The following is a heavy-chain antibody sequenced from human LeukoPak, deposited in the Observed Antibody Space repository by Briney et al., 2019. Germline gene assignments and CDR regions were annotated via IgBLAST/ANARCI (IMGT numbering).Heavy chain of an antibody. J-gene: IGHJ2*01. Sequence: SETLSLTCAVSGGSISTDNWWSWVRQPPGKGLEWIAEVYHGGNTNHNPSLKSRVTISLDKSKNQFSLKLSSVTAADTAVYYCARTNYGRMYWYFDLWGRGTLVTVSS. CDR1: GGSISTDNW. CDR2: VYHGGNT. D-gene: IGHD3-10*01. CDR3: ARTNYGRMYWYFDL. V-gene: IGHV4-4*02.